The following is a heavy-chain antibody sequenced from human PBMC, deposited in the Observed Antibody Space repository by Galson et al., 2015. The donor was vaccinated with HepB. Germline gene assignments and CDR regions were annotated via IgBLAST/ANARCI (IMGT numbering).Heavy chain of an antibody. CDR1: GYTFTGYY. CDR2: INPNSGGT. Sequence: SVKVSCKASGYTFTGYYMHWVRQAPGQGLEWMGWINPNSGGTNYAQKFQGRVTMTRDTSISTAYMELSRLRSDDTAVYYCARQPLTIFGVVIIRSWFDPWGQGTLVTVSS. D-gene: IGHD3-3*01. V-gene: IGHV1-2*02. J-gene: IGHJ5*02. CDR3: ARQPLTIFGVVIIRSWFDP.